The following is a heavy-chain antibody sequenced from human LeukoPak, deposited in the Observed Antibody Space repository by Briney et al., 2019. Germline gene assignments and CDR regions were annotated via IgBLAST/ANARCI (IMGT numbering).Heavy chain of an antibody. CDR2: IYHSGST. J-gene: IGHJ5*02. CDR3: ARAGRGYCSGGSCYSGWFDP. V-gene: IGHV4-4*02. Sequence: SETLSLTCAVSGVSISSSNWWSWVRQPPGKGLEWIGEIYHSGSTNYNPSLKSRVTISVDKSKNQFSLKLSSVTAADTAVYYCARAGRGYCSGGSCYSGWFDPWGQGTLVTVSS. D-gene: IGHD2-15*01. CDR1: GVSISSSNW.